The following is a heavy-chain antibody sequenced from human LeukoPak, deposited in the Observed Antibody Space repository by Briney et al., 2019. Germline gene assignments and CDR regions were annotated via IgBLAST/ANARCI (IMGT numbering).Heavy chain of an antibody. CDR3: ARGRNWGESGFDY. D-gene: IGHD7-27*01. Sequence: SQTLSLTCAISGDSVSSNTAAWSWIRQSPSRGLEWLGRTYYRSKWYNDYAVSVRGRITINPDTSKNQFSLQLNSVTPEDTAVYYCARGRNWGESGFDYWGHGTLVTVSS. CDR1: GDSVSSNTAA. CDR2: TYYRSKWYN. V-gene: IGHV6-1*01. J-gene: IGHJ4*01.